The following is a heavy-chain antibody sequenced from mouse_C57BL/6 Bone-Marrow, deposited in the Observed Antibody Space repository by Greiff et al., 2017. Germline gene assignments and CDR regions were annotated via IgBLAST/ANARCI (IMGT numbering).Heavy chain of an antibody. CDR3: AREGLGITTCDY. Sequence: QVQLQQPGAELVMPGASVKLSCKASGYTFTSYWMHWVKQRPGQGLEWIGEIDPSDSYTNYNQKFKGKSTLTVDKSSSTAYMQLSSLTSEDSEVYYCAREGLGITTCDYWGQGTTLTVSS. CDR2: IDPSDSYT. D-gene: IGHD2-4*01. V-gene: IGHV1-69*01. CDR1: GYTFTSYW. J-gene: IGHJ2*01.